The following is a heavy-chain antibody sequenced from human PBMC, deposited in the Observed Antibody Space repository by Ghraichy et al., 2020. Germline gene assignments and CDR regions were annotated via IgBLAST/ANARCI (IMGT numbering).Heavy chain of an antibody. D-gene: IGHD6-13*01. V-gene: IGHV4-59*08. CDR1: GGSISSYY. CDR2: IYYSGST. Sequence: SETLSLTCTVSGGSISSYYWSWIRQPPGKGLEWIGYIYYSGSTNYNPSLKSRVTISVDTSKNQFSLKLSSVTAADTAVYYCARLEGQQLVPDYWGQGTLVTVSS. CDR3: ARLEGQQLVPDY. J-gene: IGHJ4*02.